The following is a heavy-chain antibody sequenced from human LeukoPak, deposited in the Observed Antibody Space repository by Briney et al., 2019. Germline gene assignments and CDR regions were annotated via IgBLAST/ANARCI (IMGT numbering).Heavy chain of an antibody. J-gene: IGHJ4*02. CDR2: IYYSGST. V-gene: IGHV4-59*08. D-gene: IGHD1-26*01. CDR3: ATRRVGATHFDY. Sequence: SETLSLTCTVSGGSISSYYWSWIRQPPGKGLEWIGYIYYSGSTNYNPSLKSRVTISVDTSKNQFSLKLSSVTAADTAVYYCATRRVGATHFDYWGQATLVTVSS. CDR1: GGSISSYY.